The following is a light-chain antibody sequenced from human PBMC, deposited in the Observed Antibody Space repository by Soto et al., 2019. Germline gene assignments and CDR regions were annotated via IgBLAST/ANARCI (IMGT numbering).Light chain of an antibody. CDR3: QQYSSSPRT. Sequence: ETVLTQSPATLSVSPGETATLSCTTSQGLNRNLAWYQQKPGQAPRLLIYGASNRATGIPDRFSGSGSGTDFSLTISRLEPEDFAVYHCQQYSSSPRTFGQGTRLENK. V-gene: IGKV3-20*01. J-gene: IGKJ5*01. CDR2: GAS. CDR1: QGLNRN.